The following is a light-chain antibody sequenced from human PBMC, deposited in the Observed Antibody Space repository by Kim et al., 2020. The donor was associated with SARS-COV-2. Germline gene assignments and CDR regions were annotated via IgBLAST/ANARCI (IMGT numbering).Light chain of an antibody. Sequence: SYELTQPLSVSVVPGKTATITCGGNNIASQSVHWYHQKPGQAPVQAILYDSDRPSGIPERISGSKSGNTATLTISGVEAGDEGDYYCQVWDSSSDHWVFGGGTQLTVL. CDR3: QVWDSSSDHWV. J-gene: IGLJ3*02. V-gene: IGLV3-21*04. CDR1: NIASQS. CDR2: YDS.